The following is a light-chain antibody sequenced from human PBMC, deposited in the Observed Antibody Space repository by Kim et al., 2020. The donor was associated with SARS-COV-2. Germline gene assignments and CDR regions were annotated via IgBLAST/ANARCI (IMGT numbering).Light chain of an antibody. J-gene: IGKJ4*01. V-gene: IGKV1-6*01. CDR2: SAS. Sequence: AIQMTQSPSSLSASVGDRVTITCRASQDIRSDLDWYQQKPGKAPNLLIYSASNLQSGVPSRFSGSGSGTDFTLTINSLQPEDFATYYCLHDYNYPLTFGGGNTVDIK. CDR1: QDIRSD. CDR3: LHDYNYPLT.